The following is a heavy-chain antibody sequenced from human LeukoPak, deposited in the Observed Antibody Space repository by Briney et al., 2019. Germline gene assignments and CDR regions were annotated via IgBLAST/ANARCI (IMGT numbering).Heavy chain of an antibody. CDR2: IIPIFGTA. CDR3: ARGGSSGRPWFDP. Sequence: APVKVSCKASGGTFSSYAISWVRQAPGQGLEWMGGIIPIFGTANYAQKFQGRVTITADESTSTAYMELSSLRSEDTAVYYCARGGSSGRPWFDPWGQGTLVTVSS. CDR1: GGTFSSYA. V-gene: IGHV1-69*13. D-gene: IGHD6-19*01. J-gene: IGHJ5*02.